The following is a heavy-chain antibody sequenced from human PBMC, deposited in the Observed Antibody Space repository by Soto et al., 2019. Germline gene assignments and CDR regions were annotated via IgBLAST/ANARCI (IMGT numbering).Heavy chain of an antibody. D-gene: IGHD6-6*01. J-gene: IGHJ6*02. Sequence: QVTLKESGPVLVKPTETLTLTCTVSGSSLSHPRMGVSWIRQPPGKALEWLAHISAHDEKSYSTSLMTRLTISQDTSKSQVVPTMTNMDPVHTATYYCAQFSCYGMEVWGQGTTV. CDR1: GSSLSHPRMG. V-gene: IGHV2-26*01. CDR3: AQFSCYGMEV. CDR2: ISAHDEK.